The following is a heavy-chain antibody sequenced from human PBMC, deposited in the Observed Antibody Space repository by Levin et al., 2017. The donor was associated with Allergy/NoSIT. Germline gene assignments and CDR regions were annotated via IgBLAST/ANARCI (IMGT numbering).Heavy chain of an antibody. V-gene: IGHV3-21*01. CDR3: ARNLPTNYGMDV. J-gene: IGHJ6*02. CDR1: GFTFSSYS. CDR2: ISSSSGYI. Sequence: GGSLRLSCAASGFTFSSYSMNWVRQAPGKGLEWVSSISSSSGYIYYADSVKGRFTISRDNAKNSLYLQMNSLRAEDTAVYYCARNLPTNYGMDVWGQGTTVTVSS. D-gene: IGHD4-11*01.